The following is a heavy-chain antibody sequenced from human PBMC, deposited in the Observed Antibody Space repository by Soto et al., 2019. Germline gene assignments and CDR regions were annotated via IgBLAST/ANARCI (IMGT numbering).Heavy chain of an antibody. V-gene: IGHV3-21*06. Sequence: GRSLRLSCSASGFSFTRYSMKWVRQLPGKGLEWVSSISSTTNYINYGDSMKGRFTISRDNAKNSLYLEMNSLRAEDTAVYYCARESEDLTSNFDYWGQGTLVTVSS. J-gene: IGHJ4*02. CDR3: ARESEDLTSNFDY. CDR2: ISSTTNYI. CDR1: GFSFTRYS.